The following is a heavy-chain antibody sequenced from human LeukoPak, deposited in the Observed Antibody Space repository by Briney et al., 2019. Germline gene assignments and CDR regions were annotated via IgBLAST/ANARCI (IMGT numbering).Heavy chain of an antibody. Sequence: PSETLSLTCTVSGYSISSGYYWGWIRQPPGKGLEWIGSIYHSGRTFYNPSLKSRVTISVDTSKNQFSLKLTSVTAADTAVYYCARQILYYGSGSSPDWFDPWGQGTLVTVSS. J-gene: IGHJ5*02. CDR2: IYHSGRT. CDR3: ARQILYYGSGSSPDWFDP. D-gene: IGHD3-10*01. V-gene: IGHV4-38-2*02. CDR1: GYSISSGYY.